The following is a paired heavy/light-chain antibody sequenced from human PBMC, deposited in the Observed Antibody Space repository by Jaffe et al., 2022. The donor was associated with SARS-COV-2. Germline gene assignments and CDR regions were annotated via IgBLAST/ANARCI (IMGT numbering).Light chain of an antibody. Sequence: SSELTQDPAVSVALRQTVRITCQGDSLRRYSAGWYQQKPGQAPVLVMYAQNNRPSGIPARFSGSSSGNTSSLTIAGAQAEDEADYYCSSRDSRGNQVVFGGGTKLTVL. J-gene: IGLJ2*01. CDR2: AQN. V-gene: IGLV3-19*01. CDR3: SSRDSRGNQVV. CDR1: SLRRYS.
Heavy chain of an antibody. CDR2: INQDGSEK. Sequence: EVRLVESGGGLVQPGGSLRLSCVASGFTFSSYWMTWVRQAPGKGLEWVANINQDGSEKYYVDSVKGRFTISRDNAKNSVYLQMNSLRAEDTATYYCARDTRIAAGGQIDYWGQGTLVPVSS. D-gene: IGHD6-13*01. V-gene: IGHV3-7*03. CDR3: ARDTRIAAGGQIDY. CDR1: GFTFSSYW. J-gene: IGHJ4*02.